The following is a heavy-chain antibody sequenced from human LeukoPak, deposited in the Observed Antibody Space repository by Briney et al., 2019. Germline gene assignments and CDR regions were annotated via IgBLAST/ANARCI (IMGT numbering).Heavy chain of an antibody. J-gene: IGHJ4*02. V-gene: IGHV4-38-2*02. CDR3: ARANYDFFGAYFDY. Sequence: SETLSLTCTVPGYSISSGYYWGWIRQPPGKGLEWIGSIYHSGSTYYNPSLKSRVTISVDTSKNQFSLKLSSVTAADTAVYYCARANYDFFGAYFDYWGQGTLVTVSS. CDR2: IYHSGST. CDR1: GYSISSGYY. D-gene: IGHD3-3*01.